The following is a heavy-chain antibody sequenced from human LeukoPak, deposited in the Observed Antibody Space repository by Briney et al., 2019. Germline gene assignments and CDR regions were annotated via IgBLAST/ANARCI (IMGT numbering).Heavy chain of an antibody. Sequence: SETLSHTCTVSGGSISSYYWSWIRQPPGKGLEWIGYIYYSGSTNYNPSLKSRVTISVDTSKNQFSLKLSSVTAADTAVYYCASSIVGATTGFDYWGQGTLVTVSS. V-gene: IGHV4-59*01. D-gene: IGHD1-26*01. J-gene: IGHJ4*02. CDR1: GGSISSYY. CDR3: ASSIVGATTGFDY. CDR2: IYYSGST.